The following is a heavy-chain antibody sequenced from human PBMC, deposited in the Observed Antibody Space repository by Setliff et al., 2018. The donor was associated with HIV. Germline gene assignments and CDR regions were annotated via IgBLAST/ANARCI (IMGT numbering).Heavy chain of an antibody. CDR1: GYSFTNLG. V-gene: IGHV1-18*01. Sequence: ASVKVSCKASGYSFTNLGLNWVRQAPGQGLEWMGWISAYNGHTNYAQKVQGRVTMTTDTSTGTAYLELRSLRSDDTAVYYCARGLEVAASFFDYWGQGTLVTVSS. D-gene: IGHD6-19*01. J-gene: IGHJ4*02. CDR2: ISAYNGHT. CDR3: ARGLEVAASFFDY.